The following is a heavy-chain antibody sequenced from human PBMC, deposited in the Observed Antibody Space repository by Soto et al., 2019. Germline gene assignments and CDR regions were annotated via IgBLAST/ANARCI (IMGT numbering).Heavy chain of an antibody. Sequence: GGSLRLSCAASGFTFRSYSINGVRQAPGKGLEWVSAISSSSSYIYYADSVKGRFTISRDNAKNSLYLQMNSLRAEDTAVYYCARDFTSQRLQLGVDYWGQGTLVTVSS. CDR2: ISSSSSYI. CDR1: GFTFRSYS. CDR3: ARDFTSQRLQLGVDY. J-gene: IGHJ4*02. V-gene: IGHV3-21*01. D-gene: IGHD2-2*01.